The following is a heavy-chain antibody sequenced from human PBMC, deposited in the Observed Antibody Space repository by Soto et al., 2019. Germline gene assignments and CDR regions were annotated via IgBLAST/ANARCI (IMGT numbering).Heavy chain of an antibody. CDR1: GFTFSSYG. D-gene: IGHD6-19*01. Sequence: PGGSLRLSCAASGFTFSSYGMHWVRQAPGKXLEWVAVISYDGSNKYDADSVKGRFTISRDNSKNTLYLQMNSLRAEDTAVYYCTKLGSGSGWYKGNYYYGMDVWGQGTTVTVSS. J-gene: IGHJ6*02. CDR3: TKLGSGSGWYKGNYYYGMDV. CDR2: ISYDGSNK. V-gene: IGHV3-30*18.